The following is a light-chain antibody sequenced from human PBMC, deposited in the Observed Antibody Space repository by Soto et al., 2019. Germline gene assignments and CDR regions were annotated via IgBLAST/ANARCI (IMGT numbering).Light chain of an antibody. CDR2: GVS. CDR3: TSYTGNTLVV. J-gene: IGLJ2*01. V-gene: IGLV2-14*03. Sequence: QSALTQPASVSGSPGQSITISCTGTSSDVGAYKYVSWYQQHPGKVPKLIIYGVSNRPSGVSNRFSGTKSGNTAFLTVSGLQTEDEADYYCTSYTGNTLVVFGGGTKLTVL. CDR1: SSDVGAYKY.